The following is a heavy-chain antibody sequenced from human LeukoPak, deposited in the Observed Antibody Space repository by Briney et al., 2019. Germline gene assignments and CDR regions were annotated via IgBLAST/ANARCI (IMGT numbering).Heavy chain of an antibody. D-gene: IGHD3-3*01. CDR3: ARVAEVLRFLEWFWFDP. V-gene: IGHV3-7*01. J-gene: IGHJ5*02. CDR1: GFTFSSYW. CDR2: IKQDGSEK. Sequence: GGSLRLSCAASGFTFSSYWMSWVRQAPGKGLEWVANIKQDGSEKYYVDSVKGRFTISRDNAKNSLYLQMNSLRAEDTAVYYCARVAEVLRFLEWFWFDPWGQGTLVTVSS.